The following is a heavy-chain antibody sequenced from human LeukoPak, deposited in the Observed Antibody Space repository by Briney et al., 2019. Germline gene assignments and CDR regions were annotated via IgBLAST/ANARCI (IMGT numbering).Heavy chain of an antibody. CDR2: ISSSGSTI. V-gene: IGHV3-11*04. CDR1: GFTFSDYY. D-gene: IGHD3-3*01. J-gene: IGHJ6*03. Sequence: GSLRLSCAASGFTFSDYYMSWIRQAPGKGLEWVSYISSSGSTIYYADSVKGRFTISRDNAKNSLYLQMNSLRAEDTAVYYCARTLYYDFWSGYYRGPSYYMDVWGKGTTVTVSS. CDR3: ARTLYYDFWSGYYRGPSYYMDV.